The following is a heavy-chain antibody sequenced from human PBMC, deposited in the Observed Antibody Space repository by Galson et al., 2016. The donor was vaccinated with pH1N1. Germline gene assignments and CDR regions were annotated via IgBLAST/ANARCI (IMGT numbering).Heavy chain of an antibody. CDR1: GFTFSTYW. J-gene: IGHJ3*02. CDR2: INQDGSEK. V-gene: IGHV3-7*03. Sequence: SLRLSCAASGFTFSTYWMHWVRQAPGKGLEWVANINQDGSEKYYVDSVKGRFTISRDNAKNSLFLQMNSLRAEDTAVYYCARDQNHDYDFWSRGNAFDMWGQGTLVTVSS. D-gene: IGHD3-3*01. CDR3: ARDQNHDYDFWSRGNAFDM.